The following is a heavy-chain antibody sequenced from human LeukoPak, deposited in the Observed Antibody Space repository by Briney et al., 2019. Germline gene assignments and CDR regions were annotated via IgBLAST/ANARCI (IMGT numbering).Heavy chain of an antibody. J-gene: IGHJ4*02. CDR1: GFTVSGNY. Sequence: GGSLRLSCAASGFTVSGNYMSRVRQAPGKGLEWVSVIYSGGSTYYADSVKGRFTISRDSSKNTLYLQMNSLRAEDTAVYYCARDSLRQDSSSGNFDYWGQGTLVTVSS. V-gene: IGHV3-66*01. CDR2: IYSGGST. CDR3: ARDSLRQDSSSGNFDY. D-gene: IGHD6-13*01.